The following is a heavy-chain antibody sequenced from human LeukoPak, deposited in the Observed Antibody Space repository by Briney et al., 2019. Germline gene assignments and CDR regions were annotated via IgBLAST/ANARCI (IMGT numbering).Heavy chain of an antibody. Sequence: ASVKVSCKASGYTFTSYYMHWVRQAPGQGLEWMGIISPSGGSTRYAQKFQGRVTMTRDTSTNTVYMELSSLRSEDTAVYYCARDSGRHHSHYYYMDVWAKGTTVTVSS. CDR2: ISPSGGST. CDR1: GYTFTSYY. D-gene: IGHD1-26*01. CDR3: ARDSGRHHSHYYYMDV. V-gene: IGHV1-46*01. J-gene: IGHJ6*03.